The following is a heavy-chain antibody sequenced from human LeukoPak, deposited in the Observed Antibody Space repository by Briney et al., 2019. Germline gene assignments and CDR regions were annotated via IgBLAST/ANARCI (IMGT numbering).Heavy chain of an antibody. Sequence: ASVKVSCKASGYTFTSYGISWVRQAPGQGLEWMGWISAYNGNTNYAQKLQGRVTMTTDTSTSTAYMELRSLRSDDTAVYYCARGRFSKGGGEGNAFDIWGQGTMVTVSS. CDR1: GYTFTSYG. CDR2: ISAYNGNT. V-gene: IGHV1-18*01. D-gene: IGHD3-16*01. CDR3: ARGRFSKGGGEGNAFDI. J-gene: IGHJ3*02.